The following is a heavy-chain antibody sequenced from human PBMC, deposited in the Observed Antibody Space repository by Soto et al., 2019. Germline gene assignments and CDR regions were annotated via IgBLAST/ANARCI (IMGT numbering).Heavy chain of an antibody. CDR2: ISYNGAT. V-gene: IGHV4-59*01. CDR3: ARDKITGLFDY. CDR1: GDSIRSYY. J-gene: IGHJ4*02. D-gene: IGHD2-8*02. Sequence: PSETLSLTCTVSGDSIRSYYWTWIRQPPGKGLEWIGYISYNGATNYNPSLESRVTISVDTSKNQFSLKLRSVTAADTAVYYCARDKITGLFDYWGQGTRVT.